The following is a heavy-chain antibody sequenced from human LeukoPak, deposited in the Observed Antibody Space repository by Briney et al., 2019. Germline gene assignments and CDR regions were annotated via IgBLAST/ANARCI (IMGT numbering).Heavy chain of an antibody. Sequence: GGSLRLSCAASGFTFGNYFMSWVRQAPGKGLEWVSAISGSGGSTYYADSVKGRFTISRDNSKNTLYLQMNSLRAEDTAVYYCAKQIVGATSFSYGMDVWGQGTTVTVSS. CDR3: AKQIVGATSFSYGMDV. D-gene: IGHD1-26*01. J-gene: IGHJ6*02. V-gene: IGHV3-23*01. CDR2: ISGSGGST. CDR1: GFTFGNYF.